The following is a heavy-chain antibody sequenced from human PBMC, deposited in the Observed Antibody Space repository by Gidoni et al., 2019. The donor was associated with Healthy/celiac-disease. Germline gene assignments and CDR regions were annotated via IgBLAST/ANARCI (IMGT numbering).Heavy chain of an antibody. CDR2: IIPILGIA. CDR3: ARDGESITMVRGAILDI. J-gene: IGHJ3*02. Sequence: QVQLVQSGAEVKKPGSSVKVSCKASGGTFSSYAISWVRQAPGQGLEWMGRIIPILGIANYAQKFQGRVTITADKSTSTAYMELSSLRSEDTAVYYCARDGESITMVRGAILDIWGQGTMVTVSS. CDR1: GGTFSSYA. D-gene: IGHD3-10*01. V-gene: IGHV1-69*09.